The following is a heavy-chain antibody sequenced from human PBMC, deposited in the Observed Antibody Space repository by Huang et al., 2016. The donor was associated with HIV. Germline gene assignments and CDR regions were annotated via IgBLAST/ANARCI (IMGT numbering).Heavy chain of an antibody. V-gene: IGHV2-5*02. CDR2: MYWDDDK. D-gene: IGHD7-27*01. J-gene: IGHJ6*03. CDR1: GFSLNHKGVG. CDR3: AHIGRLGNYYMDV. Sequence: QITLKESGPTVIKPTQTLTLTCSFSGFSLNHKGVGVGWIRQPPGKALEWLVLMYWDDDKRFTPARKNRITITKDTSKNQVVFTMTNLDPMDTGTYYCAHIGRLGNYYMDVWGNGTTVTVSS.